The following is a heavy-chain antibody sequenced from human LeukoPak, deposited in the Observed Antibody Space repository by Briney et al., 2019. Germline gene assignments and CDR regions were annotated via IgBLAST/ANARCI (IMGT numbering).Heavy chain of an antibody. CDR1: GGPFSGYY. CDR2: INHSGST. J-gene: IGHJ5*02. CDR3: ARKTRSMTTVTPGKFDP. Sequence: SETLSLTCAVYGGPFSGYYWSWIRQPPGRGLEWIGEINHSGSTNYNPSLKSRVTISVDTSKNQFSLKLSSVTAADTAVYYCARKTRSMTTVTPGKFDPWGQGTLVTVSS. V-gene: IGHV4-34*01. D-gene: IGHD4-17*01.